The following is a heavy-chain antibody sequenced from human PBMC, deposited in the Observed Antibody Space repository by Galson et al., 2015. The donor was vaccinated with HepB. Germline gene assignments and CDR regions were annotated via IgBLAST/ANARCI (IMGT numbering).Heavy chain of an antibody. CDR1: GGTFSSYA. V-gene: IGHV1-69*13. CDR2: IIPIFGTA. J-gene: IGHJ5*02. D-gene: IGHD2-2*01. CDR3: ASKIDPALAHTRHVEHWFDP. Sequence: SVKVSCKASGGTFSSYAISWVRQAPGQGLEWMGGIIPIFGTANYAQKFQGRVTITADESTSTAYMELSSLRSEDTAVYYCASKIDPALAHTRHVEHWFDPWGQGTLVTVSS.